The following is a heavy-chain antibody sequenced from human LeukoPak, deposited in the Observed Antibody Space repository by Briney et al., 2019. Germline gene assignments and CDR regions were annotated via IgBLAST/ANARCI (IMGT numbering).Heavy chain of an antibody. CDR3: AKVSGSYSGAYYYYMDV. CDR1: GFTFDDYG. CDR2: IWYDGNNK. D-gene: IGHD1-26*01. V-gene: IGHV3-33*06. Sequence: LSCAAXGFTFDDYGMHWVRQAPGKGLEWVAVIWYDGNNKYYADSVKGRFTISRDNSKNTLYLQMNSLRAEDTAVYYCAKVSGSYSGAYYYYMDVWGKGTTVTVSS. J-gene: IGHJ6*03.